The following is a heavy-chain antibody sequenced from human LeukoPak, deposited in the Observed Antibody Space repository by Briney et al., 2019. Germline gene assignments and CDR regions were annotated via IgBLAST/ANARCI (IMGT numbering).Heavy chain of an antibody. V-gene: IGHV3-30*03. J-gene: IGHJ3*02. D-gene: IGHD3-10*01. CDR2: ISYDGSNK. CDR3: AYGSGSYYNVPDAFDI. Sequence: GGSLRLSCAASGFTFSSYSMNWVRQAPGKGLEWVAVISYDGSNKYYADSVKGRFTISRDNSKNTLYLQMNSLRAEDTAVYYCAYGSGSYYNVPDAFDIWGQGTMVTVSS. CDR1: GFTFSSYS.